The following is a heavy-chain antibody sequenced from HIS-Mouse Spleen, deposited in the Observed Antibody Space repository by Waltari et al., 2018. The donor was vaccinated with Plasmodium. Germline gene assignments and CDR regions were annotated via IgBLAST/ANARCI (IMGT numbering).Heavy chain of an antibody. J-gene: IGHJ3*02. V-gene: IGHV4-34*01. CDR2: INHSGST. Sequence: QVQLQQWGAGLLKPSETLSLTCAVYGGSFSGYYWSWTRQPPGKGLEWIGEINHSGSTNYNPSLKSRVTISVDTSKNQFSLKLSSVTAADTAVYFRARGQLGIDAFDIWGQGTMVTVSS. CDR3: ARGQLGIDAFDI. D-gene: IGHD7-27*01. CDR1: GGSFSGYY.